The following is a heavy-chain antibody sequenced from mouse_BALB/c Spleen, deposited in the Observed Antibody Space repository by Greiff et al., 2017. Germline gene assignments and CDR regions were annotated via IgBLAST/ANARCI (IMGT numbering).Heavy chain of an antibody. CDR3: ASSTWFAY. CDR1: GFTFSSYG. J-gene: IGHJ3*01. Sequence: VQLKESGGGLVQPGGSLKLSCAASGFTFSSYGMSWVRQTPDKRLELVATINSNGGSTYYPDSVKGRFTISRDNAKNTLYLQMSSLKSEDTAMYYCASSTWFAYWGQGTLVTVSA. CDR2: INSNGGST. V-gene: IGHV5-6-3*01.